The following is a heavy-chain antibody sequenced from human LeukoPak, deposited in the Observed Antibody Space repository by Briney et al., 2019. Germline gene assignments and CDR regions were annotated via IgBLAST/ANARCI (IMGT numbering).Heavy chain of an antibody. CDR1: GFTVSSNY. D-gene: IGHD2-15*01. CDR3: ARLAVVVAAYFDY. V-gene: IGHV3-53*01. J-gene: IGHJ4*02. CDR2: IYSGGST. Sequence: PGGSLRLSCAASGFTVSSNYMSWVRQAPGKGLKWVSVIYSGGSTYDADSVKGRFTISRDNSKNTLYLQMNSLRAEDTAVYYCARLAVVVAAYFDYWGQGTLVTVSS.